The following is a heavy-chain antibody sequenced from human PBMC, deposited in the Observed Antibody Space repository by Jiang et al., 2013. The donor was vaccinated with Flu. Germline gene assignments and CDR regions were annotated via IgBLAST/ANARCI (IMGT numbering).Heavy chain of an antibody. V-gene: IGHV4-4*02. D-gene: IGHD6-13*01. CDR1: GGSISSTNW. CDR3: VRRGVATAGSFDY. CDR2: MFHSGST. J-gene: IGHJ4*02. Sequence: GPGLVKPSGTLSLTCAVFGGSISSTNWWTWVRQPPGKGLEWIGEMFHSGSTNYNPSLKSRVTISVDKSKNQFSLKLSSVTAADTAMYYCVRRGVATAGSFDYWGQGTLVTVSS.